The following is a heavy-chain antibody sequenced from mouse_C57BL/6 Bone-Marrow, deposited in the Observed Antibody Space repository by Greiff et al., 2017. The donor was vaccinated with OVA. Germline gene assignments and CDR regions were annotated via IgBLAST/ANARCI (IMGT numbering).Heavy chain of an antibody. J-gene: IGHJ2*01. CDR3: ARRGFITTVGGDY. D-gene: IGHD1-1*01. V-gene: IGHV1-50*01. Sequence: QVQLQQSGAELVKPGASVKLSCKASGYTFTSYWMQWVKQRPGQGLEWIGEIDPSDSYTNYNQKFKGKATLTVDTSSSTAYMQLSSLTSEDSAVYYCARRGFITTVGGDYWGQGTTLTVSS. CDR2: IDPSDSYT. CDR1: GYTFTSYW.